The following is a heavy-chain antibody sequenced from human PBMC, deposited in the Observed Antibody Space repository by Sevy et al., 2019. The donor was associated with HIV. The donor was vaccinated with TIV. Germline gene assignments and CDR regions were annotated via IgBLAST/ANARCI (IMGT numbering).Heavy chain of an antibody. CDR1: GGSISISSYY. Sequence: SETLSLTCTVSGGSISISSYYWGWIRQPSGKGLEWIGRFYYSESTYYNPSLKSRVTISVDTSKDQFSLKLSSVTAADTAVYYCARAFRAVAGSYYFDYWGQGTLVTV. D-gene: IGHD6-19*01. CDR2: FYYSEST. V-gene: IGHV4-39*01. CDR3: ARAFRAVAGSYYFDY. J-gene: IGHJ4*02.